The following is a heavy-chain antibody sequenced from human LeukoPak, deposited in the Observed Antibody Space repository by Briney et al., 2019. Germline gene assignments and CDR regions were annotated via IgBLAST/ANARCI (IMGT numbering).Heavy chain of an antibody. CDR3: ARVPAIYGGPYFDY. CDR2: IYSGGGT. CDR1: GFTVSSNY. V-gene: IGHV3-53*01. D-gene: IGHD4-23*01. Sequence: PGGSLRLSCAASGFTVSSNYMSWVRQAPGKGLEWVSVIYSGGGTYYADSVKGRFTISRDNSKNTLYLQMNSLRAGDTAVYYCARVPAIYGGPYFDYWGQGTLVTVSP. J-gene: IGHJ4*02.